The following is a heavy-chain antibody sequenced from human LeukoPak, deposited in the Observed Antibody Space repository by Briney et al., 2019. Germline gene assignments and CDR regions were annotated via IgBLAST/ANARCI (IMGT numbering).Heavy chain of an antibody. V-gene: IGHV3-21*01. J-gene: IGHJ4*02. Sequence: GGSLRLSCAASGFTFSSYSMNWVRQAPGKGLEWVSSISSSSSYIYYADSVKGRFTISRDNAKNSLYLQMNSLRAEDTAVYYCARGVSNSGYDWADYWGQGTLVTVSS. CDR3: ARGVSNSGYDWADY. CDR1: GFTFSSYS. D-gene: IGHD5-12*01. CDR2: ISSSSSYI.